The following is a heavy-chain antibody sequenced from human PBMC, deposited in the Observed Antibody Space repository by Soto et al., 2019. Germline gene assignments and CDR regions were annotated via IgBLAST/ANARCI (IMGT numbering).Heavy chain of an antibody. J-gene: IGHJ5*02. D-gene: IGHD3-10*01. V-gene: IGHV2-5*02. CDR1: GFSLSTNGVG. CDR2: IYWDDDK. Sequence: QITLKESGPTLVKPTQTLTLTCTFSGFSLSTNGVGVAWIRQPPGKALEWLALIYWDDDKRYSPSLKSRLTITKDTSKNQVVLTMTNMDPVDTGTYYCVHNKVVAYSGSGWFDPWGQGTLVTVSS. CDR3: VHNKVVAYSGSGWFDP.